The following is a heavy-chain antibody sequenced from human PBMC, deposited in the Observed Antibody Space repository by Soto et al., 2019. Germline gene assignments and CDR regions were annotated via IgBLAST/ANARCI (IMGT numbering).Heavy chain of an antibody. CDR3: TRASSLDFDF. CDR2: IRRNAYGGTT. Sequence: GSLRLSCTTSGXTFGDYALSWVRRAPGKGLEWGGFIRRNAYGGTTDYYASVKGIFTISRDDSKSIAYIKMNSLRTEDTALYYCTRASSLDFDFWGQGTLVTVSS. J-gene: IGHJ4*02. D-gene: IGHD3-16*01. V-gene: IGHV3-49*04. CDR1: GXTFGDYA.